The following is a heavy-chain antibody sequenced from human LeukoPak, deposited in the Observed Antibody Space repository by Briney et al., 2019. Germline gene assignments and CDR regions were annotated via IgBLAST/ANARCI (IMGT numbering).Heavy chain of an antibody. CDR3: ARGTDSSGYPLADY. CDR1: GYTSTSYD. CDR2: MNPNSGNT. Sequence: ASVKVSCKASGYTSTSYDINWVRQATGQGLEWMGWMNPNSGNTGYAQKFQGRVTITRNTSISTAYMELSSLRSEDTAVHYCARGTDSSGYPLADYWGQGTLVTVSS. D-gene: IGHD3-22*01. J-gene: IGHJ4*02. V-gene: IGHV1-8*03.